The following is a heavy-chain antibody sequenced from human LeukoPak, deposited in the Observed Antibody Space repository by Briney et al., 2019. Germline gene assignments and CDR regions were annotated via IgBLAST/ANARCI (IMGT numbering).Heavy chain of an antibody. V-gene: IGHV3-23*01. Sequence: TGGSLRLSCTVSGFTLSSYEMSWIRQAPGKGLEWVSSIDYSGGSSYYADFVKGRFTIFRDDSKNTLYLQMNSLRAEDTAVYYCAREISSFYYYYMDVWGKGTTVTVSS. D-gene: IGHD2-15*01. J-gene: IGHJ6*03. CDR3: AREISSFYYYYMDV. CDR1: GFTLSSYE. CDR2: IDYSGGSS.